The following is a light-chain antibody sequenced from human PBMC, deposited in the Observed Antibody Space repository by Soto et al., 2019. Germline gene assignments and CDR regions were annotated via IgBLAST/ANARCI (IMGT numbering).Light chain of an antibody. Sequence: EIVMTQSPGTLSVSTGEGATLSCRASQSVDSNLAWYQQKPGQAPRLLIFGASSRATGIPDRFIGSGSGTEFILTISSLQSEDFAVYYCQQHDNWPLTFGGGTKVDIK. CDR3: QQHDNWPLT. V-gene: IGKV3D-15*01. CDR1: QSVDSN. J-gene: IGKJ4*01. CDR2: GAS.